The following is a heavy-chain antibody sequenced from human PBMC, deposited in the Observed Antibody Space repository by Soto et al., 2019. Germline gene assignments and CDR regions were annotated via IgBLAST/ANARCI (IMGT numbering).Heavy chain of an antibody. Sequence: QVQLVESGGGVVQPGRSLRLSCAASGFPFSSYPMHWVRQAPGKGLEWVAVISYDGSNKYYADSVKGRFTISRDNSKNTLYLQMNSLRAEDTAVYYCARDNYYDSSGYRHLDYWGQGTLVTVSS. CDR3: ARDNYYDSSGYRHLDY. V-gene: IGHV3-30-3*01. J-gene: IGHJ4*02. D-gene: IGHD3-22*01. CDR2: ISYDGSNK. CDR1: GFPFSSYP.